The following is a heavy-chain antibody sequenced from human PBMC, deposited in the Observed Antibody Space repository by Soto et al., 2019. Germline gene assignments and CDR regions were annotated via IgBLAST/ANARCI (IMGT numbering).Heavy chain of an antibody. CDR2: ISAYNGNT. V-gene: IGHV1-18*01. D-gene: IGHD6-19*01. CDR1: GYTFTSYG. J-gene: IGHJ5*02. Sequence: ASVKVSCKASGYTFTSYGISWVRQAPGQGLEWVGWISAYNGNTNYAQKLQGRVTMTTDTSTSTAYMELRSLRSDDTAVYYCARVGVYSSGWYLGGPDWFDPWGQGTLVTVSS. CDR3: ARVGVYSSGWYLGGPDWFDP.